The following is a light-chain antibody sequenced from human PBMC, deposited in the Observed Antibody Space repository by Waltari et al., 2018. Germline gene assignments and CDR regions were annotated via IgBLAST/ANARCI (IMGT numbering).Light chain of an antibody. CDR1: KLEDLY. CDR3: QAWDSSSAV. Sequence: SYAVTQPPSVSVSPGQTATIACSGDKLEDLYTAWFQQKPGQSPVLIIYRDTKRPPGIPERFLGSNSGNTATLTISGTQAMDEGDYYCQAWDSSSAVFGGGTKLTVL. V-gene: IGLV3-1*01. CDR2: RDT. J-gene: IGLJ3*02.